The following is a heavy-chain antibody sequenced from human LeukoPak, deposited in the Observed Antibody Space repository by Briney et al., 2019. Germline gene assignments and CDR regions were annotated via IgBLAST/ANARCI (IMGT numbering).Heavy chain of an antibody. CDR2: ISRSGTTI. V-gene: IGHV3-11*01. CDR1: GFTFSDYY. J-gene: IGHJ3*02. Sequence: PGGSLRLSCAASGFTFSDYYMSWIRQAPGKGLEWVSYISRSGTTIYYADSVKGRFTISRDNAKNSLYLQMNSLRAEDTAVYYCARDRNLPYYYGSGTVPRYAFDIWGQGTMVTVSS. CDR3: ARDRNLPYYYGSGTVPRYAFDI. D-gene: IGHD3-10*01.